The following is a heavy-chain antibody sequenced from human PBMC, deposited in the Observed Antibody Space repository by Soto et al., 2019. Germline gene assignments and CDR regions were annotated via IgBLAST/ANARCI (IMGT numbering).Heavy chain of an antibody. CDR2: VSHDGRNT. D-gene: IGHD6-19*01. CDR1: GFTFSDYA. V-gene: IGHV3-30*18. Sequence: VQLVESGGGVVQPGRSLRLSCVASGFTFSDYAMHWVRQAPGKGLEWVAVVSHDGRNTHYADSVKGRFTISRDSSKNTVSLEMTSRRAEDTAVYYCAKGGRQWLVTSDFNYWGQGALVTVSS. J-gene: IGHJ4*02. CDR3: AKGGRQWLVTSDFNY.